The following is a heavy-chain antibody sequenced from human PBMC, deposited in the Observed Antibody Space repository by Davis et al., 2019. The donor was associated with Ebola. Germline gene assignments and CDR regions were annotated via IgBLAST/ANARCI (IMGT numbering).Heavy chain of an antibody. J-gene: IGHJ4*02. Sequence: MPSETLSLTCTVSGGSISSYYWSWIRQPPGKGLEWIGYIYYSGSTNYNPSLKSRVTISVDTSKNHFSLKLSSVTAADTAVYYCARQEYSSSWYINYFDYWGQGTLVTVSS. CDR2: IYYSGST. V-gene: IGHV4-59*08. CDR3: ARQEYSSSWYINYFDY. CDR1: GGSISSYY. D-gene: IGHD6-13*01.